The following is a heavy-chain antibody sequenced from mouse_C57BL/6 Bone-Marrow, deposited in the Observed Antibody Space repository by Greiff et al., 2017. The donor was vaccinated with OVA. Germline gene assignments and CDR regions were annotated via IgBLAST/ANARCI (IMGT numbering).Heavy chain of an antibody. CDR3: ARGGLLDY. J-gene: IGHJ2*01. Sequence: QQSCKASGYTFTSYWMQWVKQRPGQGLEWIGEIDPSDSYTNYNQKFKGKATLTVDTSSSTAYMQLSSLTSEDSAVYYCARGGLLDYWGQGTTLTVSS. V-gene: IGHV1-50*01. CDR2: IDPSDSYT. CDR1: GYTFTSYW. D-gene: IGHD2-3*01.